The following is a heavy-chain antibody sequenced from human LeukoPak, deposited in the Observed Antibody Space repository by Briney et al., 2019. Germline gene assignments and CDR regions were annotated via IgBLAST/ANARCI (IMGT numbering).Heavy chain of an antibody. V-gene: IGHV3-7*01. D-gene: IGHD2-15*01. J-gene: IGHJ6*03. Sequence: GGSLRLSCAASGFTFSSYWMSWVRQAPGKGLEWVANIKQDGSEKYYVDSVKGRFTISRDNAKNSLYLQMNSLRAEDTAVYYCARVVAAINSYYMDVWGKGTTVTVSS. CDR3: ARVVAAINSYYMDV. CDR2: IKQDGSEK. CDR1: GFTFSSYW.